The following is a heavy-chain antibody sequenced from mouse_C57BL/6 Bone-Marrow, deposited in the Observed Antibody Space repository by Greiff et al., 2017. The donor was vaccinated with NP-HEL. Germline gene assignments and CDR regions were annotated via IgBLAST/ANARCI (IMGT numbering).Heavy chain of an antibody. CDR1: GFNIKNTY. CDR2: IDPATGNT. V-gene: IGHV14-3*01. J-gene: IGHJ3*01. Sequence: VQLQQSVAELVRPGASVKLSCTASGFNIKNTYMHWVKQRPEQGLEWIGRIDPATGNTKYSTKFPGQATITADKTSKTAYLQLSSLTSDDTAIYYGALLLTWFAYWGQGTLVTVCA. CDR3: ALLLTWFAY. D-gene: IGHD1-1*01.